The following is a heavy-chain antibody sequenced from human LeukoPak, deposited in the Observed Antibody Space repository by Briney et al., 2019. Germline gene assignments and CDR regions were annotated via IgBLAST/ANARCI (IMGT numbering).Heavy chain of an antibody. CDR2: IYTSGST. CDR3: ARGWFGELYKD. Sequence: SETLSLTCTVSGGSISSGSYYWSWIRQPAGKGLEWIGRIYTSGSTNYNPSLKRRVTISVDTSKNQFSLKLSSVTAADTAVYYCARGWFGELYKDWGQGTLVTVSS. V-gene: IGHV4-61*02. D-gene: IGHD3-10*01. J-gene: IGHJ4*02. CDR1: GGSISSGSYY.